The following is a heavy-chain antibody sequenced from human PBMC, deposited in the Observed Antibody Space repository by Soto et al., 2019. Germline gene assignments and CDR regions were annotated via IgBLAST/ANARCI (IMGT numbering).Heavy chain of an antibody. J-gene: IGHJ1*01. Sequence: SETLSLTCTVSGASISNVGYSWNWIRQPPGKGLELVGNFFQVGSTYYNPSLKSRVTVSVEKSKNHFSLDLRDVTAADTAVYYCARGIDYYESGGYSKSADYFKXWGQVALVTVSX. V-gene: IGHV4-30-2*01. D-gene: IGHD3-22*01. CDR3: ARGIDYYESGGYSKSADYFKX. CDR1: GASISNVGYS. CDR2: FFQVGST.